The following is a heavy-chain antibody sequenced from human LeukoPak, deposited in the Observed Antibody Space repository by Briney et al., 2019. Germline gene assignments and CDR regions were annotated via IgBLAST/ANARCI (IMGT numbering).Heavy chain of an antibody. CDR3: AKDLEWWFGELLSHNFDY. Sequence: GGSLRLSCAASGFTFSSYGMHWVRQAPGKGLEWVAFIRYDGSNKYYADSVKGRFTISRDNSKNTLYLQMNSLRAEDTAVYYCAKDLEWWFGELLSHNFDYWGQGTLVTVSS. J-gene: IGHJ4*02. CDR1: GFTFSSYG. CDR2: IRYDGSNK. D-gene: IGHD3-10*01. V-gene: IGHV3-30*02.